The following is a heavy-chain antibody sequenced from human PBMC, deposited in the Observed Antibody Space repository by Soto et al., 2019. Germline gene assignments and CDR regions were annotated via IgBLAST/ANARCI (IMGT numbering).Heavy chain of an antibody. CDR1: GFTFSSYG. V-gene: IGHV3-33*01. J-gene: IGHJ4*02. CDR2: IWYDGSNK. CDR3: ARDYYDSSGPDY. Sequence: PGGSLRLSCAASGFTFSSYGMHWVRQAPGKGLEWVAVIWYDGSNKYYADSVKGRFTIPRDNSKNTLYLQMNSLRAEDTAVYYCARDYYDSSGPDYWGQGTLVTVSS. D-gene: IGHD3-22*01.